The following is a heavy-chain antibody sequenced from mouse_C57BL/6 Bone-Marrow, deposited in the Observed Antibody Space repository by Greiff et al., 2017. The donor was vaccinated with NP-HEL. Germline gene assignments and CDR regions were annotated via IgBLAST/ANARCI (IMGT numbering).Heavy chain of an antibody. Sequence: TSYNQKFKGKAKLTAVTSASTAYMELSSLTNEDSAVYYCTYGNYYYAMDYWGQGTSVTVSS. J-gene: IGHJ4*01. CDR2: T. CDR3: TYGNYYYAMDY. D-gene: IGHD2-1*01. V-gene: IGHV1-5*01.